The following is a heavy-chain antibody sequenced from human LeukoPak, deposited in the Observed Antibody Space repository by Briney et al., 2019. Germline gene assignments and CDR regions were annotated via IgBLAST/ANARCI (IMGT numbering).Heavy chain of an antibody. CDR1: GFPYSRYF. D-gene: IGHD1-26*01. CDR2: MSSNGGST. Sequence: GGSVSLLRGVSGFPYSRYFLHGVSQAPGKGLEYVSAMSSNGGSTYYADSVKGRFTISRDNSKNRLYLQMSSLRAEDTAVYYCAMWYFVWELGDSCDYWGQGTLVTVSS. V-gene: IGHV3-64D*09. CDR3: AMWYFVWELGDSCDY. J-gene: IGHJ4*02.